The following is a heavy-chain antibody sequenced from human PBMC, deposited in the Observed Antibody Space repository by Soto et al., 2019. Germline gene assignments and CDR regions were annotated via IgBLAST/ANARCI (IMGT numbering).Heavy chain of an antibody. CDR1: GGSISTSGYS. J-gene: IGHJ6*02. D-gene: IGHD3-3*01. Sequence: QLQLQESGSGLVQPSQTLSLTCTASGGSISTSGYSWTWIRQPPGGGLEWIGSIYQTGRTYVIPSLKSRVSMSLDKSKNQFSLNLTAVTAAYTALYYCAREMTIFGVAPGGGVDVWGQVTTVTVSS. V-gene: IGHV4-30-2*01. CDR3: AREMTIFGVAPGGGVDV. CDR2: IYQTGRT.